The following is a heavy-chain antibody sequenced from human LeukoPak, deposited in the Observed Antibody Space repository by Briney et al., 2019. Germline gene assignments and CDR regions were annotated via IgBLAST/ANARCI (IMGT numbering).Heavy chain of an antibody. Sequence: PSGTLSLTCTVSVGSISRDFWRWIRPPAGRGRAWIGRIYTGGSTNYNPSLKSRVTMSVDTFKKQFYLKLSYETAADTAVYYCARVGDYVSWYFERWGRGALVTFSS. D-gene: IGHD4-17*01. CDR2: IYTGGST. CDR1: VGSISRDF. J-gene: IGHJ2*01. V-gene: IGHV4-4*07. CDR3: ARVGDYVSWYFER.